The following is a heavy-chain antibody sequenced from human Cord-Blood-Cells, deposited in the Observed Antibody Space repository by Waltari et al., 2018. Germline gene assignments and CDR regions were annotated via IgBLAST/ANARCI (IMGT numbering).Heavy chain of an antibody. J-gene: IGHJ4*02. CDR2: MNPNSGKT. V-gene: IGHV1-8*01. D-gene: IGHD6-13*01. CDR3: ASWGIAAAGTYFLDY. CDR1: GYTFTSDD. Sequence: QVQLVQSGAEVQKPGASVKVSCKASGYTFTSDDINWVRQATGQGLEWMGWMNPNSGKTGYAQKFPGRFAMTSTTSIRTAYMELSSLRSEDTAVYYCASWGIAAAGTYFLDYWGQGTLVTVSS.